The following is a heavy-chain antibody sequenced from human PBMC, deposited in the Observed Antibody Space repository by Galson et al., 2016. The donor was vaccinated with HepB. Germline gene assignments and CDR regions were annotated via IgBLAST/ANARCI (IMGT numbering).Heavy chain of an antibody. Sequence: SLRLSCAASGFTFSSYGMHWVRQAPGKGLEWVAVISYDGSNKYYADSVKGRFTISRDNSKNTLYLQMNSLRAEDTAVYYCAKDLEAGATVFDYWGQGTLVTVSS. CDR1: GFTFSSYG. J-gene: IGHJ4*02. CDR2: ISYDGSNK. CDR3: AKDLEAGATVFDY. V-gene: IGHV3-30*18. D-gene: IGHD1-26*01.